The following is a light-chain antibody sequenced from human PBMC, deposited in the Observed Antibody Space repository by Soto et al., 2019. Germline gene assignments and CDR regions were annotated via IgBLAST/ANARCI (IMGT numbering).Light chain of an antibody. CDR2: DAS. CDR1: QSVSSH. V-gene: IGKV3-11*01. CDR3: QQRSDWPLL. J-gene: IGKJ4*01. Sequence: EIVLTQSPATLSLSPGERATLSCRASQSVSSHLTWYQHIPGQAPRLLIYDASTRANGIPARFSGSGSGTDFTLTISSLEPEDFAVYDSQQRSDWPLLFGGGTRVEIK.